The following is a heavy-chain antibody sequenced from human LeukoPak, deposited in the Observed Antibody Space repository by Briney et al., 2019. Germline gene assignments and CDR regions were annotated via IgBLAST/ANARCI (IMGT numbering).Heavy chain of an antibody. CDR3: ARDYQGGYGDKTVDY. CDR2: IFPSGST. V-gene: IGHV4-4*02. D-gene: IGHD5-18*01. Sequence: SGTLSLTCAVSGASISSSNWWSWVRQPPGKGLEWIGEIFPSGSTNYNPSLKSRVTISVDTSKNQFSLKLSSVTAADTAVYYCARDYQGGYGDKTVDYWGQGTLVTVSS. J-gene: IGHJ4*02. CDR1: GASISSSNW.